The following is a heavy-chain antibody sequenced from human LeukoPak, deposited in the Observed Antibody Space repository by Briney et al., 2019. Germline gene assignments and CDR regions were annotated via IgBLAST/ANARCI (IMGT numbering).Heavy chain of an antibody. Sequence: PGESLRLSCAASGFTFSSYSMNWVRQAPGKGLEWVSYISSASNTIYYADSVKGRFTISRDNAMYSLYLQMNSLRAEDTAMYYCARDGWFGDYNWFDPWGQGTLVTVSS. D-gene: IGHD3-10*01. J-gene: IGHJ5*02. CDR2: ISSASNTI. CDR1: GFTFSSYS. V-gene: IGHV3-48*01. CDR3: ARDGWFGDYNWFDP.